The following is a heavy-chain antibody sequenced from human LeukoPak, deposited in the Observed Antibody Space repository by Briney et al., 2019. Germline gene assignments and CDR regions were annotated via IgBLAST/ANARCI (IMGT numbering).Heavy chain of an antibody. V-gene: IGHV4-59*01. D-gene: IGHD6-13*01. CDR3: ARDNRAAAAGPPGYYYYGMDV. CDR1: GGSISSYY. J-gene: IGHJ6*02. CDR2: IYYSGST. Sequence: SETLSLTCTVSGGSISSYYWSWIRQPPGKGLEWIGYIYYSGSTNYNPSLKSRVTISVDTSKNQFSLKLSSVTAADTAVYYCARDNRAAAAGPPGYYYYGMDVWGQGTTVTVSS.